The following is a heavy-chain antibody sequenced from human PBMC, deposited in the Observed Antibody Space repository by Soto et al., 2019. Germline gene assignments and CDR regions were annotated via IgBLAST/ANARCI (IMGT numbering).Heavy chain of an antibody. Sequence: PGGSLRLSCAASGFTFSSYAMSWVRQAPGKGLEWVSAISGSGGSTYYADSVKGRFTISRDNSKNTLYLQMNSLRAEDTAVYYYAKDLRCSGGSCFGYYYMDVWGKGTTVTVSS. CDR1: GFTFSSYA. J-gene: IGHJ6*03. D-gene: IGHD2-15*01. CDR3: AKDLRCSGGSCFGYYYMDV. CDR2: ISGSGGST. V-gene: IGHV3-23*01.